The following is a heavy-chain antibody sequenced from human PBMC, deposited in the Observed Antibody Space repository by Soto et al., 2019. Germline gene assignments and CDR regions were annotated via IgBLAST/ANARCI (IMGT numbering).Heavy chain of an antibody. D-gene: IGHD1-7*01. CDR2: IIPIFGTA. J-gene: IGHJ6*02. V-gene: IGHV1-69*13. CDR1: GGTFSSYA. Sequence: SVKVSCKASGGTFSSYAISWVRQAPGQGLEWMGGIIPIFGTANYAQKFQGRVTITADESTSTAYMELSSLRSEDTAVYYCARGVDAGTTHYGMDVWGQGTTVTVSS. CDR3: ARGVDAGTTHYGMDV.